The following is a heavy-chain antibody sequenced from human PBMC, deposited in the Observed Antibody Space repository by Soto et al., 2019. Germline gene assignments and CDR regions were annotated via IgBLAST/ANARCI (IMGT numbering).Heavy chain of an antibody. CDR1: GFTFRSYG. D-gene: IGHD6-19*01. Sequence: PGGSLRLACAASGFTFRSYGMHWVRQAPGKGLEWVAVIWYDGSNKYYADSVKGRFTISRDNSKNTLYLQMNSLRAEDTAVYYCARSKGAVADLDYWGQGTLVTVSS. J-gene: IGHJ4*02. V-gene: IGHV3-33*01. CDR2: IWYDGSNK. CDR3: ARSKGAVADLDY.